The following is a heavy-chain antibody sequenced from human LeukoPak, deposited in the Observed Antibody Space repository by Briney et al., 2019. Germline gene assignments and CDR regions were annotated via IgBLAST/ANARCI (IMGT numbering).Heavy chain of an antibody. D-gene: IGHD5-24*01. V-gene: IGHV3-21*01. CDR2: ISSSSSYI. CDR1: GFTFSSYS. Sequence: GGSLRLSCAASGFTFSSYSMNWVRQAPGKGLEWVSSISSSSSYIYYADSVKGRFTISRDSAKNSLYLQMNSLRAEDTAVYYCARDRRWLQLVVDYWGQGTLVTVSS. J-gene: IGHJ4*02. CDR3: ARDRRWLQLVVDY.